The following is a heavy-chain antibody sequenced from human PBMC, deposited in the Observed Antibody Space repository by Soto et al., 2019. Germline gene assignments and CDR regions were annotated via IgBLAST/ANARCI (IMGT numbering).Heavy chain of an antibody. D-gene: IGHD3-10*01. CDR3: ISRPPSRGPGDAFDF. CDR2: IRSKAYGGTT. CDR1: GFTFGDYA. Sequence: GGSLRLSCTASGFTFGDYAMSWFRQALGKGLEWVGFIRSKAYGGTTEYAASVKGRFTISRDDSKSIAYLQMNSLKTEDTAVYYCISRPPSRGPGDAFDFWGQGTMVTVSS. J-gene: IGHJ3*01. V-gene: IGHV3-49*03.